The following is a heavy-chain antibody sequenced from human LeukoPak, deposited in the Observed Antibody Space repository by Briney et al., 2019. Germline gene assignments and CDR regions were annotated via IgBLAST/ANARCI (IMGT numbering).Heavy chain of an antibody. CDR2: IYHSGST. Sequence: SETLSLTCAVYGGSFSGYYWSWIRQPPGKGLEWIGYIYHSGSTYYNPSLKSRVTISVDRSKNQFSLKLSSVTAADTAVYYCARGARMATTKGYFDYWGQGTLVTVSS. J-gene: IGHJ4*02. CDR1: GGSFSGYY. V-gene: IGHV4-34*01. CDR3: ARGARMATTKGYFDY. D-gene: IGHD5-24*01.